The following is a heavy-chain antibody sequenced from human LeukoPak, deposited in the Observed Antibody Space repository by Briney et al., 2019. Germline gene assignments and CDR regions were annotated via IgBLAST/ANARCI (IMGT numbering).Heavy chain of an antibody. CDR3: AGRNYGDYADRY. J-gene: IGHJ4*02. D-gene: IGHD4-17*01. CDR1: GGSISSYY. V-gene: IGHV4-4*09. CDR2: IYTSGST. Sequence: SETLSLTCTVSGGSISSYYWSWIRQPPGKGLEWIGYIYTSGSTNYNPSLKSRDTISVDTSKNQFSLKLSSVTAADTAVYYCAGRNYGDYADRYWGQGTLVTVSS.